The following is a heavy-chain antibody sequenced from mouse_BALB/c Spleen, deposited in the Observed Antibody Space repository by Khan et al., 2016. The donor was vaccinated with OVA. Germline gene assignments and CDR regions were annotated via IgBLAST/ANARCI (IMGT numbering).Heavy chain of an antibody. V-gene: IGHV3-2*02. CDR1: GYSITSDYA. CDR2: ISYSGRT. J-gene: IGHJ2*01. Sequence: EVKLLESGPGLVKPSQSLSLTCTVTGYSITSDYAWNWIRQFPGNKLEWMGYISYSGRTSYNPSLKSRISITRDTSKNQFLLQLNSVTTEDTATYYCARSVTITTVVATDFDYWGQGTTLTVSS. CDR3: ARSVTITTVVATDFDY. D-gene: IGHD1-1*01.